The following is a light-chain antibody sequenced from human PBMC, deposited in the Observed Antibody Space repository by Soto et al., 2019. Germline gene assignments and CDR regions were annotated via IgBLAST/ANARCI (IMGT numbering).Light chain of an antibody. Sequence: QSVLTQLPSVSGAPGQRVTISCTGSSSNIGAGYDVHWYQQLPGRAPKLLIYGNTNRPSGVPDRFSGSKSGTSASLAITGLQAEDEADYYCLSFDSSLSVVFGGGTKVTVL. V-gene: IGLV1-40*01. CDR3: LSFDSSLSVV. J-gene: IGLJ2*01. CDR1: SSNIGAGYD. CDR2: GNT.